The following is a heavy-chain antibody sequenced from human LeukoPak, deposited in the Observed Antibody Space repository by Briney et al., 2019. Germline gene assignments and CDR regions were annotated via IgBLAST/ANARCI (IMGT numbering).Heavy chain of an antibody. V-gene: IGHV3-48*02. CDR2: ITASGTAM. CDR1: EFTYG. D-gene: IGHD1-26*01. Sequence: GGSLRLSCAASEFTYGMNWVRQAPGKGLEWVSHITASGTAMFCADSVKGRFTISRDNAKNSLYLQMNSLRDEDTAVYYCASSGSYRFDYWGQGTLVTVSS. CDR3: ASSGSYRFDY. J-gene: IGHJ4*02.